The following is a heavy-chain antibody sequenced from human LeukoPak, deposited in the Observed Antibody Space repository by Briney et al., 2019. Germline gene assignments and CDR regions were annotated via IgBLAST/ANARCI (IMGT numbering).Heavy chain of an antibody. CDR2: ISDTGDTT. CDR1: GFTFTTFSTHS. CDR3: AADGVGVLPGDALDI. V-gene: IGHV3-48*01. D-gene: IGHD1-26*01. Sequence: GGSLRLSCAASGFTFTTFSTHSMNWVRQAPGKGLEWLSYISDTGDTTYYADSLQGRFTISRDDAKNSLYLHMSSLRADDTAISYCAADGVGVLPGDALDIWGQGTKVTVSS. J-gene: IGHJ3*02.